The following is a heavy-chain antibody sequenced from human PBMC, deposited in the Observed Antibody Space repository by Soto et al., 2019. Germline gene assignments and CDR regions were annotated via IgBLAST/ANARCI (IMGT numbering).Heavy chain of an antibody. V-gene: IGHV3-23*01. CDR1: GFTFSSYA. D-gene: IGHD6-13*01. CDR3: AQLADSSSWYVYWFDP. J-gene: IGHJ5*02. CDR2: ISGSGGST. Sequence: EVQLLESGGGLVQPGGSLRLSCAASGFTFSSYAMSWVRQAPGKGLEWVSAISGSGGSTYYADSVKGRFTISRDNSKNTLYLQMNSLRAEDTAVYYCAQLADSSSWYVYWFDPWGQGTLVTVSS.